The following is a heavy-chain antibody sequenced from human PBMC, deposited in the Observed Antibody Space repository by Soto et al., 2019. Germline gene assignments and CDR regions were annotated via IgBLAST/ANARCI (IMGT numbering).Heavy chain of an antibody. CDR2: IYYSGST. J-gene: IGHJ5*02. CDR3: ARQWRVRDGYNFRFDP. CDR1: GGSISSSSYY. V-gene: IGHV4-39*01. Sequence: KPSETLSLTCTVSGGSISSSSYYWGWIRQPPGKGLEWIGSIYYSGSTYYNPSLKSRVTISVDTSKNQFSLKLSSVTAADTAVYYCARQWRVRDGYNFRFDPWGQGTLVTVSS. D-gene: IGHD5-12*01.